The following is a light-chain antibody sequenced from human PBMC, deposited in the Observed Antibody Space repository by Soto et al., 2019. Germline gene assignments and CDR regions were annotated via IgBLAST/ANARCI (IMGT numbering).Light chain of an antibody. CDR2: AAS. CDR1: QGIRND. CDR3: LQDYNYPLT. V-gene: IGKV1-6*01. Sequence: AIQMTQSPSSLSASVGERVTITCRASQGIRNDLGWYQQKPGKAPKLLIYAASSLQSEVPSRFSGSGSGTDFTLTISSLQPEDFGTYYCLQDYNYPLTFGGGTKVDIK. J-gene: IGKJ4*01.